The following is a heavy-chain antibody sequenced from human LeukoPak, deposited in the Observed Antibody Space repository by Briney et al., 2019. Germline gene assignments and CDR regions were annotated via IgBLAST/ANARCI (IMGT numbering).Heavy chain of an antibody. CDR3: ARGYYGSGSYYIDY. CDR1: GYTFTSYD. D-gene: IGHD3-10*01. Sequence: GASVKVSCKASGYTFTSYDINWVRQATGQGLEWMGWMNPNSGNTGYAQRFQGRVTMTRNTSISTAYMELSSLRSEDTAVYYCARGYYGSGSYYIDYWGQGTLVTVSS. V-gene: IGHV1-8*01. J-gene: IGHJ4*02. CDR2: MNPNSGNT.